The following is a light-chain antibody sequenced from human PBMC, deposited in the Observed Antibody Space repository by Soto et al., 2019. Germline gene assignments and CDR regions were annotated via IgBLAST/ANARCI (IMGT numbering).Light chain of an antibody. CDR3: QQYNFYPYT. V-gene: IGKV1-6*01. Sequence: AVQMTQSPSSLSASVGDRVTISCRASQGIGNALGWYQQKPGKPPKVLIYGASNLQSGVSSRFSGSGSATEFTLTISSLQPEDFATYYCQQYNFYPYTFGQGTKVDIK. J-gene: IGKJ2*01. CDR2: GAS. CDR1: QGIGNA.